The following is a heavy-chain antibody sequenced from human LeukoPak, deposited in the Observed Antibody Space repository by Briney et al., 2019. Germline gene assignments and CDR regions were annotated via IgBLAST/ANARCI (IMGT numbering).Heavy chain of an antibody. D-gene: IGHD1-26*01. CDR3: AREVGATTDYFDY. Sequence: SQTLSLTCTVSGGSISSGGYYWSWIRQHPGKGLEWIGYIYYSGSTYYNPSLKSRVTISVDTSKNQFSLKLSSMTAADTAVYYCAREVGATTDYFDYWGQGTLVTVSS. J-gene: IGHJ4*02. V-gene: IGHV4-31*03. CDR2: IYYSGST. CDR1: GGSISSGGYY.